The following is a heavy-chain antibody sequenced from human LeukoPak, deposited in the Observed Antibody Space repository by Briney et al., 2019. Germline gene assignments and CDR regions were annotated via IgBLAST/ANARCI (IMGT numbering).Heavy chain of an antibody. V-gene: IGHV4-59*01. CDR3: ARDPPGLGSYFQY. J-gene: IGHJ4*02. CDR1: GGSISNFY. CDR2: ISYSGST. D-gene: IGHD1-26*01. Sequence: PSETLSLTCAVCGGSISNFYWNWIRQPPGKGLEWIGYISYSGSTNYNPSLKSRVTISVDTSKNQFSLKLTSVTAADTAVYYCARDPPGLGSYFQYWGQGTLVTISS.